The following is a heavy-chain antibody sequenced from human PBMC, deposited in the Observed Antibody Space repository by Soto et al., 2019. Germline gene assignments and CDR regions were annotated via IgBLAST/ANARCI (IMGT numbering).Heavy chain of an antibody. CDR3: ARDIGDYGDYRYYYGMDV. CDR2: IIPIFGTA. Sequence: QVQLVQSGAEVKKPGSSVKVSCKASGGTFSSYAISWVRQAPGQGLEWMGGIIPIFGTANYAQKFQGRVTITADESTSTAYMELSSLRSDDTAVYYCARDIGDYGDYRYYYGMDVWGQGTTVTVSS. D-gene: IGHD4-17*01. J-gene: IGHJ6*02. CDR1: GGTFSSYA. V-gene: IGHV1-69*01.